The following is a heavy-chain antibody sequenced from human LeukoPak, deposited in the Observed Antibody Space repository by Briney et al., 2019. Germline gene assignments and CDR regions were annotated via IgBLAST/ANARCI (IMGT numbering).Heavy chain of an antibody. V-gene: IGHV1-2*02. CDR1: GYTFTDYY. CDR3: ARDLTDYDSSGYYYDY. CDR2: INPNSGGT. Sequence: ASVKVSCKASGYTFTDYYLHWVRQAPGQGLEWMGWINPNSGGTNYAQKFQGRVTMTRDTSISTAYMELSRLRSDDTAVYYCARDLTDYDSSGYYYDYWGQGTLVTVSS. D-gene: IGHD3-22*01. J-gene: IGHJ4*02.